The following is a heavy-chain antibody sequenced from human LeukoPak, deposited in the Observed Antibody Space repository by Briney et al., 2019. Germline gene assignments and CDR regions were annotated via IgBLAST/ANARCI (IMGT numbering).Heavy chain of an antibody. CDR2: MYTSGST. D-gene: IGHD6-6*01. CDR1: GGSINSGTYY. Sequence: SETLSLTCTVSGGSINSGTYYWSWLRQPAGKGLEWIGRMYTSGSTNYNPSLESRVTISVDTSKNQFSLKLSSVTAADTAVYYCARGEKGSSSGSINYWGQGTLVTVSS. CDR3: ARGEKGSSSGSINY. J-gene: IGHJ4*02. V-gene: IGHV4-61*02.